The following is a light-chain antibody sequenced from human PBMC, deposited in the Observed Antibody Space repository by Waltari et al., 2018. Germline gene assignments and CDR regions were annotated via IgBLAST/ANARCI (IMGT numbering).Light chain of an antibody. J-gene: IGKJ4*01. CDR1: ESVLYSSNNKHH. V-gene: IGKV4-1*01. Sequence: DIVMTLSPESLAVSLGERATINCTSSESVLYSSNNKHHLAWYQQKPGQPHKLLIYWASTRKSGVPDRFSGSGSETEFTLTVSSLQAEDVAVYYCQQYYNTPLTFGGGTKVEIK. CDR2: WAS. CDR3: QQYYNTPLT.